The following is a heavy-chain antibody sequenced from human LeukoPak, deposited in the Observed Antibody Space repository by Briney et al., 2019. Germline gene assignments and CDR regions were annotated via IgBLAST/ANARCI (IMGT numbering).Heavy chain of an antibody. CDR3: ARDGRVSGWYNWFDP. CDR1: GYTFTSYD. CDR2: MNPNSGNT. J-gene: IGHJ5*02. V-gene: IGHV1-8*01. D-gene: IGHD6-19*01. Sequence: ASVKVSCKASGYTFTSYDTNWVRQATGQGLEWMGWMNPNSGNTGYAQKFQGRVTMTRNTSISTAYMELSSLRSEDTAVYYCARDGRVSGWYNWFDPWGQGTLVTVSS.